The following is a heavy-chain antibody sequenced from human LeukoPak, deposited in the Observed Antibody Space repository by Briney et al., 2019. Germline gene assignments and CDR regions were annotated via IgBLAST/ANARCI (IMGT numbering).Heavy chain of an antibody. CDR3: ARGVRDFDWLFDY. CDR2: ISSSSSYI. CDR1: GFTFSSNS. D-gene: IGHD3-9*01. V-gene: IGHV3-21*01. J-gene: IGHJ4*02. Sequence: PGGSLRLSCAASGFTFSSNSMNWVRQAPGQGLEWVSSISSSSSYIYYADSVKGRITISRDNAKNSLYLQMNSLRAEDTAVYYCARGVRDFDWLFDYWGQGTLVTVSS.